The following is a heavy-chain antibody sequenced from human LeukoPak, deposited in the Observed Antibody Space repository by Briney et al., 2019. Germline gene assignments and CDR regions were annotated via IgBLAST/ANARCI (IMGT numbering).Heavy chain of an antibody. CDR1: GGTFSSYA. J-gene: IGHJ4*02. D-gene: IGHD6-19*01. CDR3: ARDGVAVADYFGIFDY. V-gene: IGHV1-69*04. Sequence: GASVKVSCKASGGTFSSYAISWVRQAPGQGLEWMGRIIPILGIANYAQKFQGRVTITADKSTSTAYMELSSLRSDDTAVYYCARDGVAVADYFGIFDYWGQGTLVTVSS. CDR2: IIPILGIA.